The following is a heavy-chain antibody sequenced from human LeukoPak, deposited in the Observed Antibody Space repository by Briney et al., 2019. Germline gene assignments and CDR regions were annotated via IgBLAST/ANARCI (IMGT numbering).Heavy chain of an antibody. D-gene: IGHD3-3*01. V-gene: IGHV1-18*01. CDR1: GYTFTSYG. CDR2: ISGYNGNT. Sequence: GASVKVSCKASGYTFTSYGISWVRQAPGQGPEWMGWISGYNGNTNYAQKLQGRVTMTTDTSTSTAYMELRSLRSDDTAVYYCASLPSYYDSYWFDPWGQGTLVTVSS. CDR3: ASLPSYYDSYWFDP. J-gene: IGHJ5*02.